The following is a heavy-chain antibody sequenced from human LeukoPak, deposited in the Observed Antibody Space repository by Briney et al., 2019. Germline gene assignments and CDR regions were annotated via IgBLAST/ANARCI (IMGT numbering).Heavy chain of an antibody. CDR1: GYTFTSYG. V-gene: IGHV1-18*01. CDR2: ISTYNGNT. Sequence: ASVKVSCKASGYTFTSYGISWVRQAPGQGLGWMGWISTYNGNTNYAQKVQGRVTMTTDTSTSTAYMELRSLRSDDTAVYYCARDYSSGWPNFDYWGQGTLVTVSS. D-gene: IGHD6-19*01. CDR3: ARDYSSGWPNFDY. J-gene: IGHJ4*02.